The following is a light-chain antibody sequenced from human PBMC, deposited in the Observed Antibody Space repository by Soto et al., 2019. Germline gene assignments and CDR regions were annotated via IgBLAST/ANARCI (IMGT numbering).Light chain of an antibody. CDR3: AAWDDSLSGPHVV. J-gene: IGLJ2*01. Sequence: QSVLTQPPSASGTPGQRVTISCSGSSCNIGGNYVYWYQQLPGTATKHLIYRNNQRPSGVPDRFSVSKSGTSASLAISGLRSEDEADDYCAAWDDSLSGPHVVFGGGTQLTVL. V-gene: IGLV1-47*01. CDR2: RNN. CDR1: SCNIGGNY.